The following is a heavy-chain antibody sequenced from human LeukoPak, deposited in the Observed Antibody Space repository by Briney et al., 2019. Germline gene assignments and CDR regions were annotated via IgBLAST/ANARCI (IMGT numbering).Heavy chain of an antibody. J-gene: IGHJ4*02. CDR2: IKQDGSEK. CDR1: GFTYSTYG. D-gene: IGHD6-13*01. CDR3: ATHSSSWYGTSFDY. V-gene: IGHV3-7*01. Sequence: PGGSLRLSCLVSGFTYSTYGMSWVRQAPGKGLEWVANIKQDGSEKYYVDSVKGRFTISRDNAKNSLYLQMNSLRAEDTAVYYCATHSSSWYGTSFDYWGQGTLVTVSS.